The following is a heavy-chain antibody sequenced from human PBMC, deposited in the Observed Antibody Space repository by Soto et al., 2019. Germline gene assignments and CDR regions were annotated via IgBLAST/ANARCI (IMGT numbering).Heavy chain of an antibody. CDR3: ASGRDYGDYFAFDI. CDR2: ISSSGSTI. CDR1: GFTFSDYY. V-gene: IGHV3-11*01. J-gene: IGHJ3*02. Sequence: GGSLRLSCSASGFTFSDYYMSWIRQAPGKGLEWVSYISSSGSTIYYADSVKGRFTISRDNAKNSLYLQMNSLRAEDTAVYYCASGRDYGDYFAFDIWGQGTMVTVSS. D-gene: IGHD4-17*01.